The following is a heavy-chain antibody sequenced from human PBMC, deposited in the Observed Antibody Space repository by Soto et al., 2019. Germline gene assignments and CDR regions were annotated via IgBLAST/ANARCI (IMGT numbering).Heavy chain of an antibody. D-gene: IGHD3-9*01. CDR2: IYWDDSK. CDR1: GFSLSTSGVG. CDR3: AHKGPEDWPLDY. Sequence: QITLKESGPTLVRPTQTLTLTCAFSGFSLSTSGVGVGWIRQPPGKALEWLAVIYWDDSKHYSPSLRSRLTITNHTSKTQVVLTMTNMDPMDTGTYYCAHKGPEDWPLDYWGQGTLVTVSS. J-gene: IGHJ4*02. V-gene: IGHV2-5*02.